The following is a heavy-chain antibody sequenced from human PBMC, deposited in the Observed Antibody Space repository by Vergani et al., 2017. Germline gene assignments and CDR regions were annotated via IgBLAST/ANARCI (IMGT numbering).Heavy chain of an antibody. Sequence: EVQLLESGGGLVQPGGSLRLSCAASGFTFSSYAMSWVRQAPGKGLEWVSAISGSGGSTYYADSVKGRFTISRDNSKNTLYLQMNSLRAEDTAVYYCARDVDYGDYVSYYYYGMDVWGQGTTVTVSS. J-gene: IGHJ6*02. CDR1: GFTFSSYA. D-gene: IGHD4-17*01. CDR2: ISGSGGST. CDR3: ARDVDYGDYVSYYYYGMDV. V-gene: IGHV3-23*01.